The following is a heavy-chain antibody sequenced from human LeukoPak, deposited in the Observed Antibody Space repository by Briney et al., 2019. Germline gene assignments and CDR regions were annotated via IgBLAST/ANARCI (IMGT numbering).Heavy chain of an antibody. V-gene: IGHV3-30*04. CDR3: ARDRVRSVVVPAAPQDY. D-gene: IGHD2-2*01. Sequence: GGSLRLSCEASGITFGNFALSWVRQAPGQGLEWVAVISYDGSNIYYADSVKGRFTISRDNSKNTLYLQMNSLRDADTAVYYCARDRVRSVVVPAAPQDYWGQGTLVTASS. CDR2: ISYDGSNI. CDR1: GITFGNFA. J-gene: IGHJ4*02.